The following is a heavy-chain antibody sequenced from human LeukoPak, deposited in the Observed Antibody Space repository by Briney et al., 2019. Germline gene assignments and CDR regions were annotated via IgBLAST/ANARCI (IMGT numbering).Heavy chain of an antibody. CDR2: ISPIFGIA. D-gene: IGHD5-18*01. Sequence: ASVKVSCKASGYTFTSYDNSWVRQAPGQGLEWMGRISPIFGIANYAQKFQGSVTITADKSTSTVYMELSSLRSEDTAVYYCARDPWIQLWQGNPNWFDPWGQGTLVIVSS. V-gene: IGHV1-69*04. J-gene: IGHJ5*02. CDR1: GYTFTSYD. CDR3: ARDPWIQLWQGNPNWFDP.